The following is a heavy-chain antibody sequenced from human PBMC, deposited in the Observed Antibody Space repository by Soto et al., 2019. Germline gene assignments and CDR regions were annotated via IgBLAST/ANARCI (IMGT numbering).Heavy chain of an antibody. Sequence: QVTLKESGPVLVNPTETLTLTCTVSGFSLSNARMGVSWIRQPPGKALEWLAHIFSNDEKSYSTSLKSRLTISKDTSKSQVVLTMTNMDPVDTATYYCARIPREWFGDPNWFDPWGQGTLVTVSS. CDR3: ARIPREWFGDPNWFDP. CDR2: IFSNDEK. V-gene: IGHV2-26*01. D-gene: IGHD3-10*01. J-gene: IGHJ5*02. CDR1: GFSLSNARMG.